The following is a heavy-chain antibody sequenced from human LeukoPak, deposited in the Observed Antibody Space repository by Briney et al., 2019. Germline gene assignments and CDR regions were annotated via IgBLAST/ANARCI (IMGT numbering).Heavy chain of an antibody. Sequence: PGGSLRLSCAVSGFTLSSSWMTWVRQAPGKGREWVATIKEDGSEKYYVDSVKGRFTISRDNAKNSLYLHMNGLRAEDTAVYFCARDRISSWGKGTTVTVSS. CDR3: ARDRISS. J-gene: IGHJ6*04. CDR2: IKEDGSEK. D-gene: IGHD3-10*01. V-gene: IGHV3-7*01. CDR1: GFTLSSSW.